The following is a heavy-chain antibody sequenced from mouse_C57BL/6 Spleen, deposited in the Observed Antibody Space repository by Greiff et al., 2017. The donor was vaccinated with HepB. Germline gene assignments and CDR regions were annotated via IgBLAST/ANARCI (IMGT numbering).Heavy chain of an antibody. Sequence: VQLQQSGAELVKPGASVKLSCKASGYTFTEYTIHWVKQRSGQGLEWIGWFYPGSGSIKYNEKFKDKATLTADKSSSTVYMELSRLTSEESAVFFGARHEEGLYYFDYWGQGTTLTVSS. CDR1: GYTFTEYT. J-gene: IGHJ2*01. CDR3: ARHEEGLYYFDY. CDR2: FYPGSGSI. V-gene: IGHV1-62-2*01.